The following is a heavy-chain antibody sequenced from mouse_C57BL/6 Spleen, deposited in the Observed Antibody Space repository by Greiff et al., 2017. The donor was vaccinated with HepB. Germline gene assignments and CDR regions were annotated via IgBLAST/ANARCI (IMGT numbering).Heavy chain of an antibody. J-gene: IGHJ2*01. CDR2: ISSGGSYT. CDR3: ARQEDYCFDY. Sequence: EVKLVESGGDLVKPGGSLKLSCAASGFTFSSYGMSWVRQTPDKRLEWVATISSGGSYTYYPASVKGRFTISRDNAKNTLYLQMSSLKSEDTAMYYCARQEDYCFDYWGQGTTLTVSS. V-gene: IGHV5-6*01. CDR1: GFTFSSYG.